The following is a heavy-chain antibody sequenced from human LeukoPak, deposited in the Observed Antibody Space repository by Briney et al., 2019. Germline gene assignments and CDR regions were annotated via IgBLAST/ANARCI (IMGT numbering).Heavy chain of an antibody. D-gene: IGHD2-21*01. Sequence: AGGSLRLSCAASGFTFSSYGMHWVRQAPGKGLEWVAFIKYDGSNKHNAESVKGRFTISRDNSKNTLYLQMNSLRAEDTAVYYCANEESRVVVAKIPLVDYWGQGTLVTVSS. CDR1: GFTFSSYG. CDR2: IKYDGSNK. CDR3: ANEESRVVVAKIPLVDY. V-gene: IGHV3-30*02. J-gene: IGHJ4*02.